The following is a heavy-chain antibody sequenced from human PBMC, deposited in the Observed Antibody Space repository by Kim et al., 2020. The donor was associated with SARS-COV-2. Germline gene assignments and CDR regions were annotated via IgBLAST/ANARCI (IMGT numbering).Heavy chain of an antibody. J-gene: IGHJ6*02. CDR2: IYSGGST. CDR3: AKSIAARMHYGMDV. D-gene: IGHD6-6*01. V-gene: IGHV3-66*01. CDR1: GFTVSSNY. Sequence: GGSLRLSCAASGFTVSSNYMSWVRQAPGKGLEWVSVIYSGGSTYYADSVKGRFTISRDNSKNTLYLQMNSLRAEDTAVYYCAKSIAARMHYGMDVWGQGTTVTVSS.